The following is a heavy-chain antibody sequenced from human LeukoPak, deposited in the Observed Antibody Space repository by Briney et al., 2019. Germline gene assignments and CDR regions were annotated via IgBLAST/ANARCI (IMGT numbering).Heavy chain of an antibody. CDR3: ARDPMATINYYYYGMDV. Sequence: PSETLSLTCTVSGVSISSSSYYWGWLRQPPGKGLEWIGSIYYSGSTYYNPSLKSRVTISVDTSKNQFSLKLSSVTAADTAVYYCARDPMATINYYYYGMDVWGQGTTVTVSS. J-gene: IGHJ6*02. CDR2: IYYSGST. CDR1: GVSISSSSYY. D-gene: IGHD5-24*01. V-gene: IGHV4-39*07.